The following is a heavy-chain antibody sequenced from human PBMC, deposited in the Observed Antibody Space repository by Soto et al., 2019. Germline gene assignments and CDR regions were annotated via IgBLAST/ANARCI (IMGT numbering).Heavy chain of an antibody. V-gene: IGHV3-33*07. Sequence: GGSLRLSCAASGFTFSSYGTFWVRQAPGQGLEWVAVTSYDGSKKDYADSVKGRFTVSRDNSKSTLSLQMSNLRAEDTAVYYCARDGTYCSGTSCSYFDYWGQGTLVTVSS. CDR1: GFTFSSYG. J-gene: IGHJ4*02. CDR3: ARDGTYCSGTSCSYFDY. CDR2: TSYDGSKK. D-gene: IGHD2-2*01.